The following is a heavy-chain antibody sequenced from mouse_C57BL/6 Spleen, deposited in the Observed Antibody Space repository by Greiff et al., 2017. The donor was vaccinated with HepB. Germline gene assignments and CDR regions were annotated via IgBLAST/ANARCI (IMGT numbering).Heavy chain of an antibody. CDR2: IYPGSGST. CDR1: GYTFTSYW. J-gene: IGHJ2*01. Sequence: QVQLQQSGAELVKPGASVKMSCKASGYTFTSYWITWVKQRPGQGLEWIGDIYPGSGSTNYNEKFKSKATLTVDTSSSTAYMQLSSLTSEDSAVYYCAREGNDYYGSSYGYWGQGTTLTVSS. V-gene: IGHV1-55*01. D-gene: IGHD1-1*01. CDR3: AREGNDYYGSSYGY.